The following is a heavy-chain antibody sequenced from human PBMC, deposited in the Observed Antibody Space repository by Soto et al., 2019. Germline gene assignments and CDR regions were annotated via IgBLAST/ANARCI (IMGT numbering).Heavy chain of an antibody. J-gene: IGHJ4*02. CDR1: GGSISSSSYY. V-gene: IGHV4-39*01. D-gene: IGHD1-26*01. CDR2: IYYSGST. CDR3: ARTVVGAYFDY. Sequence: QLQLQESGPGLVKPSETLSLTCTVSGGSISSSSYYWGWIRQPPGKGLEWIGSIYYSGSTYYNPSLKSRVTISVDTSKNQFSLKLSSVTAADTAVYYCARTVVGAYFDYWGQGTLVTVSS.